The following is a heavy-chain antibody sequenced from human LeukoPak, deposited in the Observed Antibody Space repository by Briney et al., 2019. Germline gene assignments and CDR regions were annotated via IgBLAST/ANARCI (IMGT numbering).Heavy chain of an antibody. V-gene: IGHV4-39*01. CDR2: IYYSGST. CDR3: ARHVEESYNGSWYEGNNWFDP. CDR1: GGSISSSSYY. Sequence: SETLSLTCTVSGGSISSSSYYWGWIRQPPGKGLEWIGSIYYSGSTYYNPSLKSRVTISVDTSKNQFSLKLSSVTAADTAVYYCARHVEESYNGSWYEGNNWFDPWGQGTLVTVSS. J-gene: IGHJ5*02. D-gene: IGHD6-13*01.